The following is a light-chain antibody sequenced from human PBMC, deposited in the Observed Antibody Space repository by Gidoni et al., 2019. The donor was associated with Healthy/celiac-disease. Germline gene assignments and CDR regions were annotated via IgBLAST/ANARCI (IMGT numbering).Light chain of an antibody. Sequence: QSVLTQPPSMSEAPRQRVTISCSGSSSNIGNNAVNWYQQLPGKAPKLLIYYDDLLPSGVSDRCSGSKSGTSASLAISGLQSEDEADYYCAAWDDSLNGVVFGGGTKLTV. J-gene: IGLJ2*01. CDR1: SSNIGNNA. CDR2: YDD. CDR3: AAWDDSLNGVV. V-gene: IGLV1-36*01.